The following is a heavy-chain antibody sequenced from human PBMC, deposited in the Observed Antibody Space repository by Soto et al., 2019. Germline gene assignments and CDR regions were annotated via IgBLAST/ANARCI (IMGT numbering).Heavy chain of an antibody. D-gene: IGHD5-18*01. Sequence: LSCVASGFTVSGYNMNWVRQAPGRGLEWVSVIYSGGSTYYADSVKGRFTLSRDKPKNTLYLQMNSLRAEDTALYYCARGSLYSYGYFDSWGQGTLVTVSS. CDR1: GFTVSGYN. J-gene: IGHJ4*02. V-gene: IGHV3-53*01. CDR3: ARGSLYSYGYFDS. CDR2: IYSGGST.